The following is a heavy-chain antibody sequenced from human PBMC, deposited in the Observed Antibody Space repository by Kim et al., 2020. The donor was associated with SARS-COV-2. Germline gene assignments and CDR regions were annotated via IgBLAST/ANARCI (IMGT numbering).Heavy chain of an antibody. Sequence: ASVKVSCKVSGYTLTELSMHWVRQPPGKGLEWMGGFDPEDGETIYAQKFQGRVTMTEDTSTDTAYMELSRLRSDDTAVYYCATLESSGYYKEYYFDYGGQGTLVTVSS. J-gene: IGHJ4*02. CDR3: ATLESSGYYKEYYFDY. CDR2: FDPEDGET. D-gene: IGHD3-22*01. V-gene: IGHV1-24*01. CDR1: GYTLTELS.